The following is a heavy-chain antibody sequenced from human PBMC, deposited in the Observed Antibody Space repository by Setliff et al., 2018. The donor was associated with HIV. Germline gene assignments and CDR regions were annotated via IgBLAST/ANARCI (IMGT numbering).Heavy chain of an antibody. CDR1: GGSISSDDHY. D-gene: IGHD6-25*01. CDR3: ARMSISASVYFDY. CDR2: IYHTGAT. J-gene: IGHJ4*02. V-gene: IGHV4-30-4*01. Sequence: PSLTCTVSGGSISSDDHYWSWIRQPPGKGLEWIGYIYHTGATYYKSSLESRLTISVDTSKNQFSLKLNSVTAADTAVYFCARMSISASVYFDYWGQGSQVTVSS.